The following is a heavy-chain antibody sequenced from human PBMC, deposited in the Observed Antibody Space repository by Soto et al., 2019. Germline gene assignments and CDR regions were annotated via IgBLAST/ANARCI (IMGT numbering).Heavy chain of an antibody. CDR3: ARPQYTSSRFDS. CDR1: GFSFSSNW. CDR2: INSDGSST. J-gene: IGHJ5*01. D-gene: IGHD5-18*01. Sequence: PGGSLRLSCAASGFSFSSNWMYWVRQPPGKGLVWVSRINSDGSSTTYADAVKGRFTISRYNAKNTLYLQMDSLRAEDTAVYYCARPQYTSSRFDSWGQGTPVTVSS. V-gene: IGHV3-74*01.